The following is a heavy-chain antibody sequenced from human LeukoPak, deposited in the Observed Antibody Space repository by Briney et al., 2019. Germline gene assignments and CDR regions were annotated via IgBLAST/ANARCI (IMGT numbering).Heavy chain of an antibody. CDR1: GFTFSDYY. V-gene: IGHV3-11*01. CDR2: ISSSGSTI. Sequence: GGSLRLSCAASGFTFSDYYMSWIRQAPGKGLEWVSYISSSGSTIYYADSVKGRFTISRDNAKNSLYLQMNSLRSEDTAVYYCARDGSLADCNAFDIWGQGTMVTVSS. D-gene: IGHD2-2*03. CDR3: ARDGSLADCNAFDI. J-gene: IGHJ3*02.